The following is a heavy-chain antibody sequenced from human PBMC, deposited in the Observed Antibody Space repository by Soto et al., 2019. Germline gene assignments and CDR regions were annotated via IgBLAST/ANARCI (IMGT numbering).Heavy chain of an antibody. D-gene: IGHD2-2*01. J-gene: IGHJ1*01. V-gene: IGHV3-48*01. CDR3: ARYCSSTSCYAEYFQH. CDR1: GFTFSSYS. Sequence: GGSLRLSCAASGFTFSSYSMNWVRQAPGKGLEWVSYISSSSSTIYYADSVKGRFTISRDNAKNSLYLQMNSLRAEDTAVYYCARYCSSTSCYAEYFQHWGQGTLVTVSS. CDR2: ISSSSSTI.